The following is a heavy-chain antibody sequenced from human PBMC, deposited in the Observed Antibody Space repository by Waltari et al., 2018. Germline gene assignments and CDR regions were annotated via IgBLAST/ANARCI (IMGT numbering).Heavy chain of an antibody. V-gene: IGHV1-69-2*01. CDR1: GYPFSDYY. D-gene: IGHD6-19*01. Sequence: EVQLLQSGAELKEPGTTVRISCKVYGYPFSDYYNHWVQQAPGKGLRWMGLVDPEDGETIYADNFQGRVTISADTSTDTAFMELSSLRSEDTAVFYCATALGDSSSASRPFDFWGQGTMITVSS. J-gene: IGHJ3*01. CDR2: VDPEDGET. CDR3: ATALGDSSSASRPFDF.